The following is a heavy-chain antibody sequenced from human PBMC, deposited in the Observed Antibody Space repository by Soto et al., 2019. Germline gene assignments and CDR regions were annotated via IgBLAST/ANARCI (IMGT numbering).Heavy chain of an antibody. CDR1: GGTFSSYA. Sequence: QVQLVQSGAEVKKPGSSVKVSCKASGGTFSSYAISWVRQAPGQGLGWMGGIIPIFGTANYAQKFQGRVTITADKSTSTAYMELSSLRSEDTAVYYCATDYDSSGYSKYYFDYWGQGTLVTVSS. J-gene: IGHJ4*02. V-gene: IGHV1-69*06. CDR2: IIPIFGTA. CDR3: ATDYDSSGYSKYYFDY. D-gene: IGHD3-22*01.